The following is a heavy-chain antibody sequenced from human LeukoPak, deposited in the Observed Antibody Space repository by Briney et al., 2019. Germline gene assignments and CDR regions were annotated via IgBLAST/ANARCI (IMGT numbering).Heavy chain of an antibody. Sequence: PGRSLRLSCAASGFTFSSYSMNWVRQAPGKGLEWVSSISSSSSYISYADSVEGRFTISRDNAKNSLYLQMNSLRAEDTAVYYCARAPRGSGWSHFFNWGQGTLVTVSS. J-gene: IGHJ4*02. CDR1: GFTFSSYS. CDR2: ISSSSSYI. CDR3: ARAPRGSGWSHFFN. D-gene: IGHD6-19*01. V-gene: IGHV3-21*01.